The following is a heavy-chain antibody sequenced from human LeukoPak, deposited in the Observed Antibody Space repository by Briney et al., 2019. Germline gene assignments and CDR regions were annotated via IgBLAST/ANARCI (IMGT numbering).Heavy chain of an antibody. D-gene: IGHD5-18*01. CDR3: ARGGYSYGYAVNWFDP. CDR2: ISAYNGNT. CDR1: GYTFTRYG. J-gene: IGHJ5*02. V-gene: IGHV1-18*01. Sequence: ASVTVSCKASGYTFTRYGISWVRQAPGQGLEWMGWISAYNGNTNYSQKLQGRVTMTTDTSTSTAYMELRSLRSDDTAVYYCARGGYSYGYAVNWFDPWGQGTLVTVSS.